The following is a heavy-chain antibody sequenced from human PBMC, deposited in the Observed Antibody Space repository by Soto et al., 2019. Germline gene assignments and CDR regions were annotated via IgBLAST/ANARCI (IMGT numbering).Heavy chain of an antibody. J-gene: IGHJ4*02. Sequence: EVQLVESGGGLVKPGGSLRLSCAAAGFTFTRYSMNWVRQAPGKGLEWVSSISSTTNYIYYGDSMKGRFTISRDNAKNSLYLDMNSLRAEDTAVYYGARESEDLTSNFDYWGQGTLVTVSS. CDR2: ISSTTNYI. CDR3: ARESEDLTSNFDY. CDR1: GFTFTRYS. V-gene: IGHV3-21*06.